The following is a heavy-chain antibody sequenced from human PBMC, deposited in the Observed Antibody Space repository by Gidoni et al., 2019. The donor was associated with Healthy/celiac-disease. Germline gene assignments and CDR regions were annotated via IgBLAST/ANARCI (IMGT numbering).Heavy chain of an antibody. Sequence: EVQLLEYGGGLVQPGGFLRLSCAASGFTFSSYATSWFRQAPGKGLDWVSAFGGSGGSTDYADSVKGRFTISRDNSKNTLYLQMNSLRAEDTAVYYCAKDGGTIVVVVAAPNWFDPWGQGTLVTVSS. CDR2: FGGSGGST. J-gene: IGHJ5*02. D-gene: IGHD2-15*01. CDR1: GFTFSSYA. V-gene: IGHV3-23*01. CDR3: AKDGGTIVVVVAAPNWFDP.